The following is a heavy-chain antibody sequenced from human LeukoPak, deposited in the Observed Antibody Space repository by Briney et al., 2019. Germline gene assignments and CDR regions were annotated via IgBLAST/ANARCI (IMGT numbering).Heavy chain of an antibody. D-gene: IGHD3-10*01. CDR3: ARGALLDYGSGTGYY. Sequence: PSETLSLTCTVSGGSISSSSYYWGWIRQPPGKGLEWIGSIYYSGSTYYNPSLKSRVTISVDTSKNQFSLKLSSVTAADTAVYYCARGALLDYGSGTGYYWGQGTLVTVSS. J-gene: IGHJ4*02. V-gene: IGHV4-39*07. CDR2: IYYSGST. CDR1: GGSISSSSYY.